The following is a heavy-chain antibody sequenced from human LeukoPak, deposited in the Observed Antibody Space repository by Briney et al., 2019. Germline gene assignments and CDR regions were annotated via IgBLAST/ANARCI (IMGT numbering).Heavy chain of an antibody. CDR1: GFTFRTYA. V-gene: IGHV3-23*01. J-gene: IGHJ4*02. Sequence: GGSLRLSCVASGFTFRTYAMSWVRQAPGKGLEWVSSVSASGGSTYYADSVKGRFTISRDDSSSTLYLQMNSLKAEDTAVYFCAKEAAATHYHIDYWGQGSLVTVSS. D-gene: IGHD2-15*01. CDR3: AKEAAATHYHIDY. CDR2: VSASGGST.